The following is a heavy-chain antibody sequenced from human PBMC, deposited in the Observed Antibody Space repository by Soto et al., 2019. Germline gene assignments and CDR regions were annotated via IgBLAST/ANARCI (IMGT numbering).Heavy chain of an antibody. CDR3: ARDLPAARPYYAMDV. J-gene: IGHJ6*02. Sequence: SETLSLTCAVSGGSISSGGYSWSWIRQPPGKGLEWIGYIYHSGSTYYNPSLKSRVTISVDRSKNQFSLKLSSVTPEDTAVYYCARDLPAARPYYAMDVWGQGTTVTVSS. CDR2: IYHSGST. D-gene: IGHD6-6*01. CDR1: GGSISSGGYS. V-gene: IGHV4-30-2*01.